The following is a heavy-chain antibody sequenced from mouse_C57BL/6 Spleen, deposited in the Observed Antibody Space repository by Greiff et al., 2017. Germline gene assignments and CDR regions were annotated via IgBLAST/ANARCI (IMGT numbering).Heavy chain of an antibody. CDR3: ARGGGCDNFGC. D-gene: IGHD6-1*01. J-gene: IGHJ2*01. Sequence: QVQLQQPGAELVRPGSSVKLSCKASGYTFTSYWMDWVKQRPGQGLEWIGNIYPSDSETHYNQKFKDKATLTVDKSSSTAYMQLSSLTSEDSAVYYGARGGGCDNFGCWGQGTTLTVSS. V-gene: IGHV1-61*01. CDR1: GYTFTSYW. CDR2: IYPSDSET.